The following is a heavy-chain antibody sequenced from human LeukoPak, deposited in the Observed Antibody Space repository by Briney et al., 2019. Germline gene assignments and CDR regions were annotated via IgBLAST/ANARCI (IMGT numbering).Heavy chain of an antibody. CDR2: IKFDGSEK. Sequence: GGSLRLSCAVSQFYFSNNWMNWVRQAPGKGLEWVANIKFDGSEKFYGDSVKGRFTISRDNAKNSLYLQMNSLRAEDTATYFCVGARSSLWSRQVSIWFDPWGQGTLVTVSS. D-gene: IGHD2-2*01. V-gene: IGHV3-7*01. CDR3: VGARSSLWSRQVSIWFDP. J-gene: IGHJ5*02. CDR1: QFYFSNNW.